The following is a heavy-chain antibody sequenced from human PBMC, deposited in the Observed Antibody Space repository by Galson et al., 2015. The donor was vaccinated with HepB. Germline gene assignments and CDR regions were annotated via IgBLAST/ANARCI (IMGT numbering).Heavy chain of an antibody. CDR3: AREAVVTDGDVLAGAFDI. CDR1: GFTFSDYY. CDR2: ISSSSSYT. V-gene: IGHV3-11*06. J-gene: IGHJ3*02. D-gene: IGHD3-22*01. Sequence: SLRLSCAASGFTFSDYYMSWIRQAPGKGLEWVSYISSSSSYTNYADSVKGRFTISRDNAKNSLYLQMNSLRAEDTAVYYCAREAVVTDGDVLAGAFDIWGQGTMVTVSS.